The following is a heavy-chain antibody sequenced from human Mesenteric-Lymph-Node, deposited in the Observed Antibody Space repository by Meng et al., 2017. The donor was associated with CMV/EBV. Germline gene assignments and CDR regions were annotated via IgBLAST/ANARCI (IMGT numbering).Heavy chain of an antibody. CDR2: IKKSGSK. D-gene: IGHD3-10*01. V-gene: IGHV4-34*01. CDR1: GGEFSGYD. J-gene: IGHJ1*01. CDR3: ANSWFGELYS. Sequence: SLTCAVNGGEFSGYDRRWIRKPAGKGLERIGEIKKSGSKKNKPSIKSRVTISVDTSKNQFSLKLSSVTAADTAVYYCANSWFGELYSWGQGTLVTVSS.